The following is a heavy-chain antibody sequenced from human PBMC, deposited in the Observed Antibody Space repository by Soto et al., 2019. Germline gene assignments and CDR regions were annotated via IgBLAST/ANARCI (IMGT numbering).Heavy chain of an antibody. V-gene: IGHV1-69*01. D-gene: IGHD3-10*01. CDR2: IIPIFGTP. CDR1: GGIFSTYA. Sequence: QVQLVQSGAEVKKPGSSVKVSCKASGGIFSTYAISWLRQAPGQGLEWMGGIIPIFGTPNYAQRFQGRVTITADESTSTAYMELSRPRSEDTAVYYCAGDRDDYGSGNYYNRIDFWGQGTLVTVSS. CDR3: AGDRDDYGSGNYYNRIDF. J-gene: IGHJ4*02.